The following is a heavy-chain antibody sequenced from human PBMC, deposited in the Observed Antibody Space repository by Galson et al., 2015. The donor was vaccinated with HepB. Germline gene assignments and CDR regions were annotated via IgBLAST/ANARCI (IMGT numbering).Heavy chain of an antibody. V-gene: IGHV1-69*01. CDR1: GVTFSNHG. Sequence: SGVTFSNHGISWVRQAPGQGLEWMGGIIPMFGTANYAQKFQGRVTITADEATATAYMELSSLRSEDTAMYYCTRGSMVRGVIIGDAFDIWGQGTMVTVS. J-gene: IGHJ3*02. CDR3: TRGSMVRGVIIGDAFDI. D-gene: IGHD3-10*01. CDR2: IIPMFGTA.